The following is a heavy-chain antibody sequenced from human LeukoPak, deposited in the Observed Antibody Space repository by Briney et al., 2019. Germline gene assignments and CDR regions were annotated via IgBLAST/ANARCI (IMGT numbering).Heavy chain of an antibody. Sequence: GGSLRLSCEASGFTFNNAWMSWVRQAPGKGLEWVGRIKSKTDGGTTDYAAPVKGRFTISRDDSKTTLYLQMNSLKAEDTAVYYCATGNLVTGFDYWGQGTLVTVSS. CDR3: ATGNLVTGFDY. CDR1: GFTFNNAW. V-gene: IGHV3-15*01. CDR2: IKSKTDGGTT. D-gene: IGHD2-21*02. J-gene: IGHJ4*02.